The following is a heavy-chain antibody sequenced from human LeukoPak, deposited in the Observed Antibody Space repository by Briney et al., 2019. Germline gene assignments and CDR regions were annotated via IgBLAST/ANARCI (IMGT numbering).Heavy chain of an antibody. CDR1: GASLNRSY. CDR3: AKERSGSSYNWSDP. D-gene: IGHD6-13*01. CDR2: IYYTGIT. Sequence: SSETLSLTCTVSGASLNRSYWSWIRQSPGKGLEWIGYIYYTGITNYNPSLTSRVILSMDTSKNHLSLNLSSVTAPDTPPYYCAKERSGSSYNWSDPWGQATLVTVSS. J-gene: IGHJ5*02. V-gene: IGHV4-59*01.